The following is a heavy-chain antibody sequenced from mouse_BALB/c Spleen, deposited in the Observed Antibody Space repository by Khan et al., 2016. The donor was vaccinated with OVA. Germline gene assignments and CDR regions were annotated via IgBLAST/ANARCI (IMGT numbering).Heavy chain of an antibody. J-gene: IGHJ2*01. D-gene: IGHD1-2*01. Sequence: VQLQQSGLGLVKPSQSLSLTCTVTGYSITSGYGWNWIRQFPGNKLEWMGYISYSGSTNSNPSLKSRISITRDTSKNQFFLQLNSVTTEDTATYYCARTARIKYWGQGTTLTVSS. CDR3: ARTARIKY. CDR1: GYSITSGYG. CDR2: ISYSGST. V-gene: IGHV3-2*02.